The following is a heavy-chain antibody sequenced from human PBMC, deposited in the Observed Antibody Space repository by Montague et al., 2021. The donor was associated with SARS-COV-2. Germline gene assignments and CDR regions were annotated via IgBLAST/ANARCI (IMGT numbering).Heavy chain of an antibody. CDR3: ARDGYNAHQNYWYFDL. V-gene: IGHV4-59*12. J-gene: IGHJ2*01. D-gene: IGHD5-24*01. CDR2: IYYSGST. Sequence: ETLSLTCTVSGGSISTYYWSWIRQPPGKGLEWIGYIYYSGSTNYSPSLKSRVTISVDTSKNQFSLKLSSVTAADTAAYYCARDGYNAHQNYWYFDLWGRGTLVTVSS. CDR1: GGSISTYY.